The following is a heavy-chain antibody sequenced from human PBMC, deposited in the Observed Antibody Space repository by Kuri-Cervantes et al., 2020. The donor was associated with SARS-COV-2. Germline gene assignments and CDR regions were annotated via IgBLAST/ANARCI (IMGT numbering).Heavy chain of an antibody. J-gene: IGHJ4*01. V-gene: IGHV1-3*01. D-gene: IGHD3-22*01. CDR1: GFTFSSYG. CDR2: INAGNGNT. CDR3: ARDYYDSSGYYGVWGLSDY. Sequence: GGSLRLSCAASGFTFSSYGMHWVRQAPGQRLEWMGWINAGNGNTKYSQKFQGRVTITRDTSASTSYMELSSLRSEDTAVYYCARDYYDSSGYYGVWGLSDYWGHGTRVTVSS.